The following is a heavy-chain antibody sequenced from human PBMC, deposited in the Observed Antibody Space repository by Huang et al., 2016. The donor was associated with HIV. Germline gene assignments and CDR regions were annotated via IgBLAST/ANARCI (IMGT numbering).Heavy chain of an antibody. Sequence: QVQLVQSGSEVKKPGSSVNVSCKASGGTFNTFAITWVRQAPCQGLGVMVAIIPLVDIVYYAQKFQDRVTFTADKSTSTLYMELPSLRSEDTAIYYCARPRHYDSSGHHWYFDLWGRGTLVTVSS. J-gene: IGHJ2*01. D-gene: IGHD3-22*01. CDR3: ARPRHYDSSGHHWYFDL. CDR2: IIPLVDIV. V-gene: IGHV1-69*10. CDR1: GGTFNTFA.